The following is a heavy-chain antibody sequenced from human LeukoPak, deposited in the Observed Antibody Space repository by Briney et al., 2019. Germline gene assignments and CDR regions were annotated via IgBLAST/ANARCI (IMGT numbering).Heavy chain of an antibody. CDR3: ARMRQQLVSDY. CDR1: GDSINSGAYY. CDR2: MYYSGSS. Sequence: PSETLSLTCTVSGDSINSGAYYWSWIRQHPGKGLEWIGYMYYSGSSYYNQSLQSRVSISVDTSKKQVSLQLSSVTAADTAVYYCARMRQQLVSDYWGQGTLVTVSS. J-gene: IGHJ4*02. V-gene: IGHV4-31*03. D-gene: IGHD6-13*01.